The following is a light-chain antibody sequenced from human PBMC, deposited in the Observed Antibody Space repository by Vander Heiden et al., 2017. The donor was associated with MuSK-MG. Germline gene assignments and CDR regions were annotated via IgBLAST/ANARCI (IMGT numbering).Light chain of an antibody. CDR2: ATS. Sequence: EIVLTQSPGTLSLSPGKRAALSCRASQSISSEYLAWYRRKPGQPPRLLIYATSRRATGIPDRFSGSGSGTDFTLTISSLEPEDSAVYYCQQYVSSLTFGGGTKVEIK. J-gene: IGKJ4*01. V-gene: IGKV3-20*01. CDR3: QQYVSSLT. CDR1: QSISSEY.